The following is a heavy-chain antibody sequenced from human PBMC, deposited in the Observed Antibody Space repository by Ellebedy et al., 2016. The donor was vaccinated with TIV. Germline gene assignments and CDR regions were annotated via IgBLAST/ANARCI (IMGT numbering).Heavy chain of an antibody. V-gene: IGHV3-66*01. CDR3: AAWLRFGDLVPFDP. CDR2: IDSGGKT. J-gene: IGHJ5*02. CDR1: RPTVSSNF. Sequence: GESLKISCEGFRPTVSSNFMTWVRQAPGKGLEWVSGIDSGGKTFYADSVKGRFTISRDNSKNTVFLQMNSLRPEDTAVYYCAAWLRFGDLVPFDPWGQGTLVTVSS. D-gene: IGHD3-10*01.